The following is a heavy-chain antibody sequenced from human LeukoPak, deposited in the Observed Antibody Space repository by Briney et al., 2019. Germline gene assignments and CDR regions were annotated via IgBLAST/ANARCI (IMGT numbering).Heavy chain of an antibody. Sequence: SQTLSLTCAISGDSVSSNSAAWNWTRQSPSRGLEWLGRTYYRSKWYTDYAVSVKSRLTINPDTTKNQFSLQLNSVTPEDTAVYYCARTTVTAAGFDYWGQGTQVTVSS. CDR3: ARTTVTAAGFDY. J-gene: IGHJ4*02. CDR1: GDSVSSNSAA. V-gene: IGHV6-1*01. CDR2: TYYRSKWYT. D-gene: IGHD4-17*01.